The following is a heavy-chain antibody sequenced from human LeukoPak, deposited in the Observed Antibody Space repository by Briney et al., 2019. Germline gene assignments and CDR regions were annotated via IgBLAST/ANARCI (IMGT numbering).Heavy chain of an antibody. CDR2: ISSSSSYI. CDR3: ARGPPRNPFDY. CDR1: GFTFSSYS. V-gene: IGHV3-21*01. Sequence: GGSLRLSCAASGFTFSSYSMNWVRQAPGKGLECVSSISSSSSYIYYADSVKSRFTISRDNAKNSLYLQMNSLRAEDTAVYYCARGPPRNPFDYWGQGTLVTVSS. J-gene: IGHJ4*02.